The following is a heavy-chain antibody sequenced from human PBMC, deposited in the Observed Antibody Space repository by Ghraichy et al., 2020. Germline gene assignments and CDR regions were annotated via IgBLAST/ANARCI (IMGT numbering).Heavy chain of an antibody. CDR1: SASITGHA. CDR3: SRDNEGTA. D-gene: IGHD3/OR15-3a*01. Sequence: SETLSLTCTVSSASITGHAWSWIRQPPGKSLEWIGYVSKGGGANYNPSLRSRVTMALDKSRSQVSLRLTSVTAADTAVYYCSRDNEGTAWGQGVLVTVSS. J-gene: IGHJ5*02. V-gene: IGHV4-59*11. CDR2: VSKGGGA.